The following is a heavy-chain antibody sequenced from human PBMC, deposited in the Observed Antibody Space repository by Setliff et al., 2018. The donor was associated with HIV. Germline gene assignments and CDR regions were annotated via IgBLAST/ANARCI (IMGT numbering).Heavy chain of an antibody. J-gene: IGHJ4*02. D-gene: IGHD5-12*01. CDR1: GYTFTSYY. CDR3: ARGKQGGYKSAGWSFDY. CDR2: INPSGGST. V-gene: IGHV1-46*01. Sequence: GASVKVSCKASGYTFTSYYMHWVRQAPGRGLEWMGIINPSGGSTSYAQKFQGRVTMTRDTSTSTVYMELSSLRSEDTAVYYCARGKQGGYKSAGWSFDYWGQGTLVTVSS.